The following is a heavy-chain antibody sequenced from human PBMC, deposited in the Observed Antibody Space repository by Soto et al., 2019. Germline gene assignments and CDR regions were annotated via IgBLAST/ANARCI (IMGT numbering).Heavy chain of an antibody. Sequence: PGGSLRLSCAASGFTFSSYSMNWVRQAPGKGLEWVSYISSSSSTIYYADSVKGRFTISRDNAKNSLYLQMNSLRDEDTAVYYCARGGLVGATNYYYYGMDVWGQGTTVTVSS. CDR1: GFTFSSYS. CDR2: ISSSSSTI. CDR3: ARGGLVGATNYYYYGMDV. V-gene: IGHV3-48*02. D-gene: IGHD1-26*01. J-gene: IGHJ6*02.